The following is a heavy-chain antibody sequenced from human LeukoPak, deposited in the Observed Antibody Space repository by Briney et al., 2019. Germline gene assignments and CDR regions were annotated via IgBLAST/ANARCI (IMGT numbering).Heavy chain of an antibody. J-gene: IGHJ3*02. CDR3: VNVGYCSGGSCPDAFDI. CDR1: GFTFSRYW. CDR2: INGDGSTT. Sequence: GGSLRLSCAASGFTFSRYWMHWVRQAPGKGLVWVSRINGDGSTTSYADSVKGGFTISRDNAKNTLYLQMNSLRAEDTAVYYCVNVGYCSGGSCPDAFDIWGQGTMVTVSS. V-gene: IGHV3-74*01. D-gene: IGHD2-15*01.